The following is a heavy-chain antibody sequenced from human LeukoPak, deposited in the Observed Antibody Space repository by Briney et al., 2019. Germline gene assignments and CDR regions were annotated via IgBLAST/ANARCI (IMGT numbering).Heavy chain of an antibody. CDR1: GYTFTSYD. Sequence: ASVKVSCKASGYTFTSYDINWVRQATGQGLEWMGWMNPNSGNTGYAQKFQGRVTITRNTSISTAYMELSSLRSEDTALYYCARGGRYCSSTSCYTWGQGTLVTVS. D-gene: IGHD2-2*02. CDR2: MNPNSGNT. J-gene: IGHJ4*02. CDR3: ARGGRYCSSTSCYT. V-gene: IGHV1-8*03.